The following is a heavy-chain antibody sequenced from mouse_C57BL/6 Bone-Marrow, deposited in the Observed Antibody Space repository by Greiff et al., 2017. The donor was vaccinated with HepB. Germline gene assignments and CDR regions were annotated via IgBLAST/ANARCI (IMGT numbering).Heavy chain of an antibody. CDR2: IDPSDSYT. Sequence: QVQLQQPGAELVRPGTSVKLSCKASGYTFTSYWMHWVKQRPGQGLEWIGVIDPSDSYTNYNQKFKGKATLNVDTSSSTAYMQLSSLTSEDSAVYYCARRRLRREDWFAYWGQGTLVTVSA. CDR3: ARRRLRREDWFAY. D-gene: IGHD2-2*01. CDR1: GYTFTSYW. J-gene: IGHJ3*01. V-gene: IGHV1-59*01.